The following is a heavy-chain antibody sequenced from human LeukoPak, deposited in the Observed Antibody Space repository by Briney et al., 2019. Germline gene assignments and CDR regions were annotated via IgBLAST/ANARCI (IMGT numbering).Heavy chain of an antibody. J-gene: IGHJ6*04. Sequence: GGSLRLSCAASGFTFSSYSMNWVRQAPGKGLEWVSSISSSSSYIYYADSVKGRSTISRDNAKNSLYLQMNSLRAEDTAVYYCARVGGIAAAGIPDYYYGMDVWGKGTTVTVSS. CDR2: ISSSSSYI. CDR1: GFTFSSYS. V-gene: IGHV3-21*01. CDR3: ARVGGIAAAGIPDYYYGMDV. D-gene: IGHD6-13*01.